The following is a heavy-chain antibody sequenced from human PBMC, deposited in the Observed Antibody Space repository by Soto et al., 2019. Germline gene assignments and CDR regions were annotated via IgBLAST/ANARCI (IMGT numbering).Heavy chain of an antibody. CDR2: LNPRNGQT. D-gene: IGHD5-18*01. V-gene: IGHV1-8*01. CDR1: GYNFSAYY. Sequence: QVQLVQSGAEVKKPGASVKVSCQTSGYNFSAYYFNWVRQAAGQGPEWMGWLNPRNGQTGYVQKFRGRVTMTRDTSIATVYLELSRLTSEYTAIYFCARETDTSMVDYWGQGTLVTVSS. J-gene: IGHJ4*02. CDR3: ARETDTSMVDY.